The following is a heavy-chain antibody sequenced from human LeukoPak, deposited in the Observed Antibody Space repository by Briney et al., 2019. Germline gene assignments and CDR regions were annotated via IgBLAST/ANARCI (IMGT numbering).Heavy chain of an antibody. Sequence: SVKVSCKASGGTFSSYSISWVRQAPGQRPEWMGNIIPMFHKTNYAQILQGRVTITTDESTTTAYMELSSLRPEDTAVYYCARIPDSSVNGSDYWGQGTLVTVSS. CDR2: IIPMFHKT. CDR1: GGTFSSYS. D-gene: IGHD3-22*01. V-gene: IGHV1-69*05. J-gene: IGHJ4*02. CDR3: ARIPDSSVNGSDY.